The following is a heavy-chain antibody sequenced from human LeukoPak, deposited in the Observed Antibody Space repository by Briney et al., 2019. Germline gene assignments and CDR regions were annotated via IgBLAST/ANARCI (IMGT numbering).Heavy chain of an antibody. CDR1: GGSISSYY. J-gene: IGHJ5*02. CDR3: ARDPGENYPYNWFDP. V-gene: IGHV4-59*01. CDR2: IYYSGST. Sequence: SETLSLTCTVSGGSISSYYWSWIRQPPGKGLEWIGYIYYSGSTNYNPSLKSRVTISLDTSKNQFSLSLTSVTAADTAVYYCARDPGENYPYNWFDPWGQGTLVTVSS. D-gene: IGHD5-24*01.